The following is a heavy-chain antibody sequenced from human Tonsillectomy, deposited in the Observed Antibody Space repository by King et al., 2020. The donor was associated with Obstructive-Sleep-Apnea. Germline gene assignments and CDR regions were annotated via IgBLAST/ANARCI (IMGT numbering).Heavy chain of an antibody. D-gene: IGHD5-12*01. CDR1: GFTFSSYG. CDR3: AKEDNSGWH. V-gene: IGHV3-30*02. J-gene: IGHJ4*02. Sequence: VQLVESGGGVVQPERSLRLSCAAAGFTFSSYGMHWVRQAPGKGLEWVAFVRYDGSNKFYGDSLKGRFTISRDNSKNTLYLQMNSLRAEDTAIYYCAKEDNSGWHWGQGTLVTVSS. CDR2: VRYDGSNK.